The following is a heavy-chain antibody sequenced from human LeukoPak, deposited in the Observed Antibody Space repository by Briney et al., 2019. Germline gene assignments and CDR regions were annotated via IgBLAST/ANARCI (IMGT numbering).Heavy chain of an antibody. CDR2: IWYDGSNK. D-gene: IGHD1-26*01. V-gene: IGHV3-33*06. Sequence: GGSLRLSCAASGFTFSSYSMHWVRQAPGKGLVWVAVIWYDGSNKYYADSVKGRFTISRDNSKNTLYLQMNSLRAEDTAVYYCAKGVVGARHFDYWGQGTLVTVSS. CDR3: AKGVVGARHFDY. CDR1: GFTFSSYS. J-gene: IGHJ4*02.